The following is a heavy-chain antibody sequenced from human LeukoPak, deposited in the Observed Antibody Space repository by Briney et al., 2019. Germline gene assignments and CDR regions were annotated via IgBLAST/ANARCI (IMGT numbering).Heavy chain of an antibody. CDR3: TGGTTVTTLDY. Sequence: SGGSLRLSCVASGFTFSDSAMHWVRQASGKGLEWVARIRSKAGSYATEYAASVKGRFTISREDSQNTAYLQMNSLKTEDTAVYYCTGGTTVTTLDYWGQGTLVTVSS. CDR1: GFTFSDSA. V-gene: IGHV3-73*01. J-gene: IGHJ4*02. CDR2: IRSKAGSYAT. D-gene: IGHD4-17*01.